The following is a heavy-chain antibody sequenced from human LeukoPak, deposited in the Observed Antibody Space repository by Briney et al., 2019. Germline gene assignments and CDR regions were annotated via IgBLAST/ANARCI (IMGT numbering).Heavy chain of an antibody. V-gene: IGHV3-23*01. D-gene: IGHD2-15*01. CDR2: ISGSDDGT. CDR1: GLTFSTYA. CDR3: AKSPVSSCRGSFCYPFDY. Sequence: GGSLRLSCAASGLTFSTYAMSWVRQIPGKGLEWVPAISGSDDGTYYADSVKGRFTISRDNSRNTLYLQMNTLRAEDTAVYFCAKSPVSSCRGSFCYPFDYWGQGNLVTVSS. J-gene: IGHJ4*02.